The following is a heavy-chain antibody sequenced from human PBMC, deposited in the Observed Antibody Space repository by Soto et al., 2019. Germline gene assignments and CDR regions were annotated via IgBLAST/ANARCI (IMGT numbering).Heavy chain of an antibody. Sequence: QVQLVESGGGVVQPGRSLRLSCAASGFAFNDYSMHWVRQAPGKGLEWIAVISYNGGNEHFADSVKGRFAISRDNSKKTMYLQINSLRLEDTALYYCARGRGLVFDGRSYPHHYFDYWGQGALVTVSS. V-gene: IGHV3-30*09. CDR1: GFAFNDYS. CDR2: ISYNGGNE. D-gene: IGHD6-6*01. CDR3: ARGRGLVFDGRSYPHHYFDY. J-gene: IGHJ4*02.